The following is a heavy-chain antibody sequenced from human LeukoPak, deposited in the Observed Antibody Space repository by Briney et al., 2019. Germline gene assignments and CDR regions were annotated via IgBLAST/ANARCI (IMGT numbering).Heavy chain of an antibody. Sequence: ASVKVSCKASGGTFSSYAISWVRQTPGQGLEWMGGIIPIFGTANYAQKFQGRVTITADESTSTAYMELSSLRSDDTAVYYCATIMGYSSGWYEYYFDYWGQGTLVTVSS. V-gene: IGHV1-69*13. CDR2: IIPIFGTA. D-gene: IGHD6-19*01. J-gene: IGHJ4*02. CDR1: GGTFSSYA. CDR3: ATIMGYSSGWYEYYFDY.